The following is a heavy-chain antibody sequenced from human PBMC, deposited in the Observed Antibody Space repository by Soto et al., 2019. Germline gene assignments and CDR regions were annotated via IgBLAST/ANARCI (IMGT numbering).Heavy chain of an antibody. D-gene: IGHD6-6*01. CDR1: GYTFTSYD. CDR3: ARGRGNSSSVYYYYSYVDV. J-gene: IGHJ6*03. V-gene: IGHV1-8*01. Sequence: QVQLVQSGAEVKKPGASVKVSCKASGYTFTSYDINWVRPATGQGLEWMGWMNTISCNTAYAQKFPGRLTMTRNTSLSTAYMELSSLRSEDSAVYYCARGRGNSSSVYYYYSYVDVWGKGATVTVSS. CDR2: MNTISCNT.